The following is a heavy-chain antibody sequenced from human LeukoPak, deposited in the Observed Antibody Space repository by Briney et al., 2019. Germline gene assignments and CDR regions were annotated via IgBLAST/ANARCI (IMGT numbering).Heavy chain of an antibody. J-gene: IGHJ4*02. CDR3: AREGYDILTGYYRW. CDR2: INPNSGGT. D-gene: IGHD3-9*01. V-gene: IGHV1-2*02. Sequence: ASVKVSCKASGYTFTGYYMHWVGQAPGQGLEWMGWINPNSGGTNYAQKFQGRVTMTRDTSISTAYMELSRLRSDDTAVYYCAREGYDILTGYYRWWGQGTLVTVSS. CDR1: GYTFTGYY.